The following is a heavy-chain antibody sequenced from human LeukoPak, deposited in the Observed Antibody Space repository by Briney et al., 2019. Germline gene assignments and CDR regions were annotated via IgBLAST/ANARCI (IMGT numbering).Heavy chain of an antibody. V-gene: IGHV4-31*03. CDR3: ARGDSGDSVLDY. J-gene: IGHJ4*02. Sequence: PSQTLSLTCTVSGGSFSSGDYYWSWIRQHPGKGLEWIGYIYYSGSIYYNPSLKSRVTISVDTSKNQFSLKLSSVTAADTAVYYCARGDSGDSVLDYWGQGTLVTVSS. CDR1: GGSFSSGDYY. D-gene: IGHD4-17*01. CDR2: IYYSGSI.